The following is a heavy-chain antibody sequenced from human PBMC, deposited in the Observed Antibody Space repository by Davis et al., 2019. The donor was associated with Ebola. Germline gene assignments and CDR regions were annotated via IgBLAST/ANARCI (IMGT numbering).Heavy chain of an antibody. CDR1: GYTFTSYG. CDR3: ARGITMVRGVTPMDV. CDR2: ISAYNGNT. V-gene: IGHV1-18*01. Sequence: ASVKVSCKASGYTFTSYGISWVRQAPAQGLEWMGWISAYNGNTNYAQKLQGRVTMTTDTSTSTAYMELRSLRSDDTAVYYCARGITMVRGVTPMDVWGQGTTVTVSS. J-gene: IGHJ6*02. D-gene: IGHD3-10*01.